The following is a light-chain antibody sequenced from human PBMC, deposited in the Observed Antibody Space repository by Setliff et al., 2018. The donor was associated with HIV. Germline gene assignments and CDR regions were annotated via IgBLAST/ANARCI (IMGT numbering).Light chain of an antibody. CDR1: SSDVGGYSY. J-gene: IGLJ1*01. V-gene: IGLV2-14*01. Sequence: QSALAQPASVSGSPGQSITISCTGTSSDVGGYSYVSWYQQHPGKAPKLIIHEVRNRPSGVSNRFSGSKPGNTASLTISGLQAEDEADYYCSSYAITNTLPFGTGTKVTVL. CDR3: SSYAITNTLP. CDR2: EVR.